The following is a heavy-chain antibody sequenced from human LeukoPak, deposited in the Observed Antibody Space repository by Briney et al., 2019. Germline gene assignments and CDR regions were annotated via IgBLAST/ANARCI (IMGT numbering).Heavy chain of an antibody. CDR3: ARSRGAEHSNNWFDP. V-gene: IGHV5-51*01. Sequence: PGESLKISCKGSGYSFTSYWIGWVRQMPGKGLEWMGIIYPGDSDTRYSPSFQGQVTVSADKSISTAYLQWSSLKASDTAMYYCARSRGAEHSNNWFDPWGQGTLVTVSS. CDR2: IYPGDSDT. D-gene: IGHD1/OR15-1a*01. CDR1: GYSFTSYW. J-gene: IGHJ5*02.